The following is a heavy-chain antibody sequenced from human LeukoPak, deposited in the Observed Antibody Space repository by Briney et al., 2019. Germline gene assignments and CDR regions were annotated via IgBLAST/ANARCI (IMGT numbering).Heavy chain of an antibody. CDR1: GGSISSYY. CDR2: IYYSGST. V-gene: IGHV4-59*08. Sequence: SETLSLTCTVSGGSISSYYWSWIRQPPWKGLEWIGYIYYSGSTNYNPSLKSRVTISVDTSKNQFSLKLSSVTAADTAVYYCATHSSGWYGWFDPWGQGTLVTVSS. J-gene: IGHJ5*02. D-gene: IGHD6-19*01. CDR3: ATHSSGWYGWFDP.